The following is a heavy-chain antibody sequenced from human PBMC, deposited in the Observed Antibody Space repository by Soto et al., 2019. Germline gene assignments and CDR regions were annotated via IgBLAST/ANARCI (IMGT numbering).Heavy chain of an antibody. CDR1: GFTFSSYG. CDR2: ISYGGIDK. CDR3: AKGSYGGRYGLDV. Sequence: AGGSLRLSFAASGFTFSSYGMHWVRQAPGKGLEWVAVISYGGIDKYYGSSVKGRFTTSRDSSKNTLYLQMDSLSFEDTAVYYCAKGSYGGRYGLDVWGQGTTVT. V-gene: IGHV3-30*18. J-gene: IGHJ6*02. D-gene: IGHD2-15*01.